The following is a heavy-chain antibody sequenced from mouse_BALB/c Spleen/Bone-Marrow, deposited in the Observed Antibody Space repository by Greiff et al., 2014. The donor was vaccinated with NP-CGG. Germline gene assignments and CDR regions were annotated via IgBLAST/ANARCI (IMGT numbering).Heavy chain of an antibody. CDR3: KRGLEYVGDY. Sequence: EVQLQQSGMPFSACKDSMQISCKASGYSFTGYTMNWVKQSHGKNLEWIGLINPYNVGTSYNQKFNDKATLTVDKSSSTDYMELCSLTSEDSAVYYFKRGLEYVGDYWGKGNSVTVST. D-gene: IGHD2-10*02. CDR2: INPYNVGT. J-gene: IGHJ4*01. V-gene: IGHV1-26*01. CDR1: GYSFTGYT.